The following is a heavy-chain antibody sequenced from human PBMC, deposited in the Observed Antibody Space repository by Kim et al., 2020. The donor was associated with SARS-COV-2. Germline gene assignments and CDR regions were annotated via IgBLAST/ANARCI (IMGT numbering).Heavy chain of an antibody. J-gene: IGHJ4*02. CDR3: ARDRRRFGELFDF. V-gene: IGHV1-3*01. Sequence: SYSLKFQGRVTITRVASANTSYLELSSLRSEDTAVYYCARDRRRFGELFDFWGQGTLVTVS. D-gene: IGHD3-10*01.